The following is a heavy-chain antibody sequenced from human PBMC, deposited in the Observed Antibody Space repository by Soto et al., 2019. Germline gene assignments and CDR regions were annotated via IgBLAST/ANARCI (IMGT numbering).Heavy chain of an antibody. CDR1: GYSFTSYW. Sequence: EVQLVQSGAEVKKPGESLKISCKGSGYSFTSYWIGWVRQMPGKGLEWMGIIYPGDSDTRYSPSFQGQVTISADKSISTAYLQWSSLKASDTAMYYCARCVPNSSGWLVPSNFDYWGQGTLVTVSS. J-gene: IGHJ4*02. D-gene: IGHD6-19*01. V-gene: IGHV5-51*03. CDR2: IYPGDSDT. CDR3: ARCVPNSSGWLVPSNFDY.